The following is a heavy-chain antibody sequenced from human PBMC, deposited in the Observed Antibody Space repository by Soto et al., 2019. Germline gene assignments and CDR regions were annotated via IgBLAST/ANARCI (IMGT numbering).Heavy chain of an antibody. D-gene: IGHD6-19*01. CDR2: IYHSGST. CDR1: SGSISSSNW. V-gene: IGHV4-4*02. CDR3: ARDQSIAVAGPRAFDI. J-gene: IGHJ3*02. Sequence: QVQLQESGPGLVKPSGTLSLTCAVSSGSISSSNWWSWVRQPPGKGLEWIGEIYHSGSTNDNPSLEIRVTISVDMSKNQFSRKRSSVTAADTAVYYCARDQSIAVAGPRAFDIWCQGTMVTVSS.